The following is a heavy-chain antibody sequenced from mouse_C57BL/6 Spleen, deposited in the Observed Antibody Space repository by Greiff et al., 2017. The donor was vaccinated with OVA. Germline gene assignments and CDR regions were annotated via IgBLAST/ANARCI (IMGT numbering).Heavy chain of an antibody. J-gene: IGHJ2*01. Sequence: QVQLQQSGPELVKPGASVKISCKASGYAFSSSWMNWVKQRPGKGLEWIGRIYPGDGDTNYNGKFKGKATLTADKSSSTAYMQLSSLTSEDSAVYFCARSGYDYDAGYFDYWGQGTTLTVSS. CDR1: GYAFSSSW. CDR3: ARSGYDYDAGYFDY. V-gene: IGHV1-82*01. D-gene: IGHD2-4*01. CDR2: IYPGDGDT.